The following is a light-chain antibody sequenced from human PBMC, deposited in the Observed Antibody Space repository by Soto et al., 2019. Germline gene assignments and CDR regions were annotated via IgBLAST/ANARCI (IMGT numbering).Light chain of an antibody. CDR1: SSDVGGYNF. V-gene: IGLV2-8*01. J-gene: IGLJ1*01. Sequence: QSALTQPPSASGPPGQSATTSCTGTSSDVGGYNFVSWFQQYPGKAPKLIIFEVTKRPSEVPDRFSGSKSGNTASLTVSGLRTEDEADYYCASYAGRDTYVFGTGTKLTVL. CDR2: EVT. CDR3: ASYAGRDTYV.